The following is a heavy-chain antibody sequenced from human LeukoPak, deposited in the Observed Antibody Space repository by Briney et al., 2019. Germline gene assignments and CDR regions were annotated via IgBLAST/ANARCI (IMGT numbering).Heavy chain of an antibody. Sequence: GGSLRLSCAASGFTFSSYWMSWVRQAPGKGLEWVANIKQDGSEKYYVDSVKGRFTISRDNAKNPLYLQMNSLRAEDTAVYYCARDQSSGWLGNFDYWGQGTLVTVSS. V-gene: IGHV3-7*03. CDR1: GFTFSSYW. J-gene: IGHJ4*02. CDR2: IKQDGSEK. D-gene: IGHD6-19*01. CDR3: ARDQSSGWLGNFDY.